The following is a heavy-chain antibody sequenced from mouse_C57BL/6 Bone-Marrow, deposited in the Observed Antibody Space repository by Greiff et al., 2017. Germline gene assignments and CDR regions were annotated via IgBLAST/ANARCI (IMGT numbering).Heavy chain of an antibody. V-gene: IGHV5-15*01. D-gene: IGHD1-1*01. Sequence: VQLKESGGGLVQPGGSLKLSCAASGFTFSDYGMAWVRQAPRKGPEWVAFISNLAYSIYYADTVTGRFTISRENAKNTLYLEMSSLRSEDTAMYYCARHEGYYYGSSFAYWGQGTLVTVSA. CDR2: ISNLAYSI. J-gene: IGHJ3*01. CDR3: ARHEGYYYGSSFAY. CDR1: GFTFSDYG.